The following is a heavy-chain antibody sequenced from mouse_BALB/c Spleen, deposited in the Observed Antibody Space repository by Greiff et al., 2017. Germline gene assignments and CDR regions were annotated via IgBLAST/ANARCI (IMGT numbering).Heavy chain of an antibody. CDR2: IINKANGYTT. Sequence: EVHLVESGGGLVQPGGSLRLSCATSGFTFTDYYMSWVRQPPGKALEWLGFIINKANGYTTEYSASVKGRFTISRDNSQSILYLQMNTLGAEDSATYYCARDLDYWGQGTTLTVSS. CDR1: GFTFTDYY. J-gene: IGHJ2*01. V-gene: IGHV7-3*02. CDR3: ARDLDY.